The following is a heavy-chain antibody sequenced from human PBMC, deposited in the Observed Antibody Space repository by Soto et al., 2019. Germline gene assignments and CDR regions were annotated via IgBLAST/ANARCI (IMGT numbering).Heavy chain of an antibody. CDR1: ELTFSSYS. CDR3: ARSARQMFMVGATAYYFDY. D-gene: IGHD1-26*01. Sequence: GGSLKLSCAASELTFSSYSMHWVRQAPGKGLQWVAVISTDGSNKYYADSVKGRFTISRDNSKNTVYLQLNSVSPEDTAVYYCARSARQMFMVGATAYYFDYWGQGTLVTVSS. V-gene: IGHV3-30-3*01. J-gene: IGHJ4*02. CDR2: ISTDGSNK.